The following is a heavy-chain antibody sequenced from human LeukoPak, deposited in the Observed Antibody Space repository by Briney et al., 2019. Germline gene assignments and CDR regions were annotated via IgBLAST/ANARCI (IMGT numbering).Heavy chain of an antibody. CDR3: ASLYYYDSSGYYYRPPDAFDI. J-gene: IGHJ3*02. CDR1: GGTFSSYA. V-gene: IGHV1-69*04. CDR2: IIPILGIA. D-gene: IGHD3-22*01. Sequence: SVKVSCKASGGTFSSYAISWVRQAPRQGLEWMGRIIPILGIANYAQKFQGRVTITADKSTSTAYMELSSLRSEDTAVYYCASLYYYDSSGYYYRPPDAFDIWGQGTMVTVSS.